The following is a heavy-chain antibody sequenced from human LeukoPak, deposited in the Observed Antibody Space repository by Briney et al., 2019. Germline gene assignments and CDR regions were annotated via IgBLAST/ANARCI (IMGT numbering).Heavy chain of an antibody. D-gene: IGHD2-15*01. CDR3: ARRTHLPIVVVVAATLQLRRPHGWFDP. V-gene: IGHV4-4*07. Sequence: SETLSLTCTVSGGSISSYYWSWIRQPAGKGLEWIGRIHTSGSTNYNPSLKSRVTMSVDTSKNQFSLKLSSVTAADTAVYYCARRTHLPIVVVVAATLQLRRPHGWFDPWGQGTLVTVSS. CDR2: IHTSGST. CDR1: GGSISSYY. J-gene: IGHJ5*02.